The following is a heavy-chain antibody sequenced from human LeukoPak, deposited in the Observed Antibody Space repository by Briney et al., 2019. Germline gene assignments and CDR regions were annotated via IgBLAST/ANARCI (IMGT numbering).Heavy chain of an antibody. J-gene: IGHJ3*02. CDR2: IKQDGSEK. CDR3: ATSEESSYYLGVGAFDI. CDR1: GFTFSSYW. Sequence: PGGSLRLSCAASGFTFSSYWMSWVRQAPGKGLEWVANIKQDGSEKYYVDSVKGRFTISRDNAKNSLYLQMNSLRAEDTAVYYCATSEESSYYLGVGAFDIWGQGTMVTVSS. D-gene: IGHD2/OR15-2a*01. V-gene: IGHV3-7*01.